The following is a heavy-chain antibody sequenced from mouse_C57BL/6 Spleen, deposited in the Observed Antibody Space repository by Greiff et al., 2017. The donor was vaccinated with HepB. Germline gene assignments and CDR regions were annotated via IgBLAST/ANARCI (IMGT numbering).Heavy chain of an antibody. J-gene: IGHJ1*03. CDR3: ARRTYYSNYRYFDV. CDR2: IDPSDSYT. Sequence: QVQLQQPGAELVMPGASVKLSCKASGYTFTSYWMHWVKQRPGQGLEWIGEIDPSDSYTNYNQKFKGKSTLTVDKSSSTAYMQLSSLTSEDSAVYYCARRTYYSNYRYFDVWGTGTTVTVSS. D-gene: IGHD2-5*01. CDR1: GYTFTSYW. V-gene: IGHV1-69*01.